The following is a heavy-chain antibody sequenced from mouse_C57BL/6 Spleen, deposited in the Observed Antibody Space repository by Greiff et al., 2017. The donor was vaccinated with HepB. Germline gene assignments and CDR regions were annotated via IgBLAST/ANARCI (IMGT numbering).Heavy chain of an antibody. Sequence: QVQLQQPGAELVRPGSSVKLSCKASGYTFTSYWMHWVKQRPIQGLEWIGNIDPSDSETHYNQKFKDKATLTVDKSSSTAYMQLSSLTSEDYAVYYCARGGTEVAGFAYWGQGTLVTVSA. CDR2: IDPSDSET. V-gene: IGHV1-52*01. D-gene: IGHD1-1*01. CDR1: GYTFTSYW. CDR3: ARGGTEVAGFAY. J-gene: IGHJ3*01.